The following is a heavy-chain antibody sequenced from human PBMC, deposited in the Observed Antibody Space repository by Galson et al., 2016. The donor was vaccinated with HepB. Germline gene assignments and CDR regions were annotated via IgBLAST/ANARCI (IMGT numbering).Heavy chain of an antibody. D-gene: IGHD5-18*01. Sequence: SLRLSCATSGFTFTSFWMSWVRQAPGKGLEWVASIKQDESEKYYVDSVKGRFTISRDNAKNSLYLQMDSLRAEDTAVYYCAIDKRLWLVWGQGTLVTVSS. J-gene: IGHJ4*02. CDR3: AIDKRLWLV. CDR1: GFTFTSFW. V-gene: IGHV3-7*03. CDR2: IKQDESEK.